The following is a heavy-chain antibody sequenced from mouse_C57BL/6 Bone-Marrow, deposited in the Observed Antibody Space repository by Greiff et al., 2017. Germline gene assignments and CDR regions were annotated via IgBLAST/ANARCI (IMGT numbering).Heavy chain of an antibody. CDR3: ARGAGFYPFAY. CDR1: GYTFTSYW. J-gene: IGHJ3*01. CDR2: IDPSDSYT. V-gene: IGHV1-69*01. Sequence: QVQLQQPGAELVMPGASVKLSCKASGYTFTSYWMNWVKPRPGQGLEWIGEIDPSDSYTNSNQKFKGKSTLTVDKSSSTAYMQLSSLTSEDSAVYYCARGAGFYPFAYWGQGTLVTVSA.